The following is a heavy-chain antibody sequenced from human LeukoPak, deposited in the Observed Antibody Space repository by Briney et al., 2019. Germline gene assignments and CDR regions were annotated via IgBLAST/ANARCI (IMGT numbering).Heavy chain of an antibody. J-gene: IGHJ3*02. V-gene: IGHV4-34*01. CDR3: ARDYPRFDFWSGYYAAFDI. D-gene: IGHD3-3*01. Sequence: SETLSLTYPFVGGSFSGYYWSWIRQPPGKGLEWIGEINHSGSTNYNPSLKSRVTISVDTSKNQFSLKLSSVTAADTAVYYCARDYPRFDFWSGYYAAFDIWGQGTMVTVSS. CDR1: GGSFSGYY. CDR2: INHSGST.